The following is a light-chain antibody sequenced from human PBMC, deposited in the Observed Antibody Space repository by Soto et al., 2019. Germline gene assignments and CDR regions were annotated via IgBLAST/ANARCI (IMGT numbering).Light chain of an antibody. CDR3: QQYNNWPYT. CDR2: GAS. CDR1: QSVSSN. Sequence: EIVMTQSPATLSVSPGERATLSCRASQSVSSNLAWYQQKPGQAPRLLIYGASTRATGIPARFSGSGSGTDFTLTISSLQSDDFAFYYCQQYNNWPYTFGPRTKLEIK. V-gene: IGKV3-15*01. J-gene: IGKJ2*01.